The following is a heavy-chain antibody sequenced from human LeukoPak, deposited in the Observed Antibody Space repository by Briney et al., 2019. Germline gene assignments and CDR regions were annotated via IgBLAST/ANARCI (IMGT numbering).Heavy chain of an antibody. Sequence: GGSLRLSCAASGFTVSSNYMTWVRQAPGKGLEWVSVIYSNDNTYYADSVKGRFTISRDNSKNTLYLQMNSLRAEDTALYYCAKDIGELPRPCFDYWGQGTLVTVSS. CDR1: GFTVSSNY. V-gene: IGHV3-53*01. CDR3: AKDIGELPRPCFDY. D-gene: IGHD1-26*01. CDR2: IYSNDNT. J-gene: IGHJ4*02.